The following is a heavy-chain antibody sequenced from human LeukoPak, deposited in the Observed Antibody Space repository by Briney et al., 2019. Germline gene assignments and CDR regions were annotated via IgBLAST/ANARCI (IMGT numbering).Heavy chain of an antibody. D-gene: IGHD2-15*01. V-gene: IGHV4-61*02. J-gene: IGHJ4*02. CDR1: GGSISSSSYY. Sequence: SETLSLTCTVSGGSISSSSYYWNWIRQPAGKGLEWIGRIYTSGNTNYNPSLKSRVTISVDTSKNQFSLKLSSVTAADTAMYYCAREAAKTVDYWGQGTLVTVSS. CDR2: IYTSGNT. CDR3: AREAAKTVDY.